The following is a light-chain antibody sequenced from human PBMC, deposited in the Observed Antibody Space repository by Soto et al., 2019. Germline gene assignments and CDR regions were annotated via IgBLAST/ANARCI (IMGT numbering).Light chain of an antibody. CDR2: GAS. CDR3: QQYGSSPPEYT. V-gene: IGKV3-20*01. J-gene: IGKJ2*01. CDR1: QXVSAXY. Sequence: LSPGERATXSCRAXQXVSAXYLAWDQHKPGQAPRLLIYGASSRATGIPDRFSGGGSGTDFTLTISRLEPEDFAVYYCQQYGSSPPEYTFGQGTKLEIK.